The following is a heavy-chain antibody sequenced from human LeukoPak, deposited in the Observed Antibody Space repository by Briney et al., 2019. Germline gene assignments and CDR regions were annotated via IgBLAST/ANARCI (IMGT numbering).Heavy chain of an antibody. V-gene: IGHV4-59*01. Sequence: PSETLSLTCTVSGGSISSYYWSWIRQPPGKGLDWIGYIYYSGSTNYNPSLKSRVTMSVDTSKNQFSLKLSSVTAADTAVYYCAGALRGYSYGPTDYWGQGTLVTVSS. CDR2: IYYSGST. CDR1: GGSISSYY. J-gene: IGHJ4*02. D-gene: IGHD5-18*01. CDR3: AGALRGYSYGPTDY.